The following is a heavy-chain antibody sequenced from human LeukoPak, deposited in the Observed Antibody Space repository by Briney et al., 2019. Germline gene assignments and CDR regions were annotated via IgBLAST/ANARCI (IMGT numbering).Heavy chain of an antibody. CDR1: GGSFSGYY. Sequence: SETLSLTCAVYGGSFSGYYWSWIRQPPGKGLEWIGSMYYSGRTYYNPSLKSRVTISVDTSKNQFSLRLSSVTAADTAVYYCARETVRGVGPDFDYWGQGTLVTVSS. D-gene: IGHD3-10*01. J-gene: IGHJ4*02. CDR2: MYYSGRT. CDR3: ARETVRGVGPDFDY. V-gene: IGHV4-34*01.